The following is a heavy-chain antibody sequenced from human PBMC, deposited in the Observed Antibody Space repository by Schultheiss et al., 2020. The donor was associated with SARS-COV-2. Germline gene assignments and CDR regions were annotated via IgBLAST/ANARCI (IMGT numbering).Heavy chain of an antibody. CDR2: IYSGGST. CDR1: GFTVSSNY. V-gene: IGHV3-53*01. J-gene: IGHJ3*02. D-gene: IGHD6-13*01. Sequence: GGSLRLSCAASGFTVSSNYMSWVRQAPGKGLEWVSVIYSGGSTYYADSVKGRFTISRDNSKNTLYLQMNSLRAEDTAVYYCARDNSAYSSSWTPSRAFDIWGQGTMVTVSS. CDR3: ARDNSAYSSSWTPSRAFDI.